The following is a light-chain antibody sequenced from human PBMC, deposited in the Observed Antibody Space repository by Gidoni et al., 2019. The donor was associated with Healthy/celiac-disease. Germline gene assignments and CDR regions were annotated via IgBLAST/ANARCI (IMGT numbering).Light chain of an antibody. Sequence: DIQMTQSQSSLSASVGDRVTITCRASQSISSYLNWYQQKPGKAPKLLIYAASSLQSGVPSRFSGSGSGTDFTLTISSLQPEDFATYYCQQSYSTLMVTFGPGTKVDIK. J-gene: IGKJ3*01. V-gene: IGKV1-39*01. CDR1: QSISSY. CDR3: QQSYSTLMVT. CDR2: AAS.